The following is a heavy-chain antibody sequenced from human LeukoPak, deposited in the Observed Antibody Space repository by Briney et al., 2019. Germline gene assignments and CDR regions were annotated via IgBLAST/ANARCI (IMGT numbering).Heavy chain of an antibody. Sequence: GGSLRLSCAASGFTFSSYWMSWVRQAPGKRLEWVANMNIDGSEKYYADSVKGRFTISRDNARNSVYLQMNSLRVEDTAVYYCARDPVEWELLLDYWGQGTLVTVSS. CDR1: GFTFSSYW. V-gene: IGHV3-7*01. D-gene: IGHD1-26*01. CDR3: ARDPVEWELLLDY. CDR2: MNIDGSEK. J-gene: IGHJ4*02.